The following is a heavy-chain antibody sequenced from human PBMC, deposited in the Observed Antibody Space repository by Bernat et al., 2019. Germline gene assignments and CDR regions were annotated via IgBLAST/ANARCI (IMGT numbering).Heavy chain of an antibody. D-gene: IGHD6-19*01. CDR3: ARLGSRWSLDY. CDR2: SNK. Sequence: SNKYYGDSVKGRFTISRDNSKNTAYLQMNSLRAEDTAVYYCARLGSRWSLDYWGQGTLVTVSS. J-gene: IGHJ4*02. V-gene: IGHV3-33*01.